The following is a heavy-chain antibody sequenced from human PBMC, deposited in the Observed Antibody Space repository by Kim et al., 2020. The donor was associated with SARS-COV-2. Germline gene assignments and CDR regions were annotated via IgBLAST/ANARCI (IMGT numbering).Heavy chain of an antibody. CDR2: IYYSGNT. CDR1: GGSISIYH. CDR3: ARSRSSWENFFDY. D-gene: IGHD6-13*01. Sequence: SETLSLTCSISGGSISIYHWNWVRQPPGKGLEWIGNIYYSGNTDYNPSLKSRVSISVDTSKNPFSLKLTSVTAADTALYYCARSRSSWENFFDYWGQGALVTVSS. V-gene: IGHV4-59*12. J-gene: IGHJ4*02.